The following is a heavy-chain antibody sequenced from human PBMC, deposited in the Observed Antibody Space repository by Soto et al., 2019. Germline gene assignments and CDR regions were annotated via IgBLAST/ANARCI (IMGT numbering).Heavy chain of an antibody. J-gene: IGHJ5*02. V-gene: IGHV4-59*01. CDR2: IYYRGGT. CDR1: GGSINNYY. CDR3: AREMGVRYPFDP. D-gene: IGHD3-9*01. Sequence: KPSETLSLTCTVSGGSINNYYWSWIRQPPGKGLEWIGYIYYRGGTDYNPSLKSRVTISVDTSKNQFSLKLSSVAAADTAMYYCAREMGVRYPFDPWGRGTLVTAPQ.